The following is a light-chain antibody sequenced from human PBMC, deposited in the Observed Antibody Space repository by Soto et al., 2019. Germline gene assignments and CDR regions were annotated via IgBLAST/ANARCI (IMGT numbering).Light chain of an antibody. Sequence: DIPMTQSPSTLSASVGDRVTITCRASQSIRDWLAWYQQKAGKAPKVLIYDVSRLQSGVPSRFSGSGSGTEFTLTISSLQPEDFATYYCQQYDSYPLTFGPGTKVDVK. CDR3: QQYDSYPLT. V-gene: IGKV1-5*01. CDR1: QSIRDW. J-gene: IGKJ3*01. CDR2: DVS.